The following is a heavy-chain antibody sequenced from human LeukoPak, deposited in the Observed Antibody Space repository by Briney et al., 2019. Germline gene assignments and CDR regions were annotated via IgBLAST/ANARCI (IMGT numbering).Heavy chain of an antibody. D-gene: IGHD3-22*01. V-gene: IGHV1-2*02. CDR2: INPNSGGT. Sequence: GASVKVSCKASGYTFTGYYMHWVRQAPGQGLEWMGWINPNSGGTNYAQKFQGRVTMTRDTSTSTVYMELSSLRSEDTAVYYCARDSLADYYDSSGYQKRFDYWGQGTLVTVSS. CDR1: GYTFTGYY. J-gene: IGHJ4*02. CDR3: ARDSLADYYDSSGYQKRFDY.